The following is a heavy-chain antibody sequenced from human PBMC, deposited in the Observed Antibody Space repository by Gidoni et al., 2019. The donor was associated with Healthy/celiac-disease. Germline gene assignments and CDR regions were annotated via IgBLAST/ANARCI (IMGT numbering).Heavy chain of an antibody. Sequence: EVQLVESGGGLVQPGGSLRLSCAASGFTVSSNYMSWVRQAPGKGLEWVSVIYSGGSTYYADSVKGRFTISRDNSKNTLYLQMNSLRAEDTAVYYCARASEAVADADAFDIWGQGTMVTVSS. J-gene: IGHJ3*02. D-gene: IGHD6-19*01. CDR2: IYSGGST. V-gene: IGHV3-66*01. CDR3: ARASEAVADADAFDI. CDR1: GFTVSSNY.